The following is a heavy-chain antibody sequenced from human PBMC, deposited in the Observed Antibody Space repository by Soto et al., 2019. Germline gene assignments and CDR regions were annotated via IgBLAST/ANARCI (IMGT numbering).Heavy chain of an antibody. CDR1: GVSISSYH. D-gene: IGHD1-7*01. Sequence: ETLALACPVSGVSISSYHWSWIRQSAGKGLEWIGRIYTSGNTHYNPSLKSRVTVSIDTSRNQFFLTVNSVTAADSAVYYCARESGDNWDYEAYWGQGTQVTVYS. V-gene: IGHV4-4*07. CDR2: IYTSGNT. CDR3: ARESGDNWDYEAY. J-gene: IGHJ4*02.